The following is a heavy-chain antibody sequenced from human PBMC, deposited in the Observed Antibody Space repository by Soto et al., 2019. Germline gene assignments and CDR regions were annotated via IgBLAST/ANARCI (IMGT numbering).Heavy chain of an antibody. CDR1: GGTFSSYA. J-gene: IGHJ6*02. D-gene: IGHD2-15*01. Sequence: QVQLVQSGAEVKKPGSSVKVSCKAPGGTFSSYAISWVRQAPGQGLEWMGGIIPIFGTAKYAQKFQGRVTITADESTSTGYVELSRLRSEDTAVYYCARSQGGSSSLVIDYYYYYGMDGWGQGTTVTVSS. CDR2: IIPIFGTA. CDR3: ARSQGGSSSLVIDYYYYYGMDG. V-gene: IGHV1-69*01.